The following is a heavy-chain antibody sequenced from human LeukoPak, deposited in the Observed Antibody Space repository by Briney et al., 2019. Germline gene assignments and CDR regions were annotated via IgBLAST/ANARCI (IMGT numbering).Heavy chain of an antibody. D-gene: IGHD1-26*01. CDR3: AKVDSGSYYGDY. Sequence: PGGSLRLSCTVSGFTVSSNSMSWVRQAPGKGLEWVSFIYSDNTHYSDSVKGRFTISRDNSKNTLYLQMNSLRAEDTAVYYCAKVDSGSYYGDYWGQGTLVTVSS. J-gene: IGHJ4*02. CDR1: GFTVSSNS. CDR2: IYSDNT. V-gene: IGHV3-53*01.